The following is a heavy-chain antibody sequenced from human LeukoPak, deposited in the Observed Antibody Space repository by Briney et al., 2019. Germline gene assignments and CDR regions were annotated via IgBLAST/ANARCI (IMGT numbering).Heavy chain of an antibody. V-gene: IGHV3-30*18. Sequence: PGRSLRLSCAASGFTFSSYGMPWVRQAPGKGLEWVAVISYDGSNKYYADSVKGRFTISRDNSKNTLYLQMNSLRAEDTAVYYCAKVVDGYNSGSDYWGQGTLVTVSS. J-gene: IGHJ4*02. D-gene: IGHD5-12*01. CDR1: GFTFSSYG. CDR3: AKVVDGYNSGSDY. CDR2: ISYDGSNK.